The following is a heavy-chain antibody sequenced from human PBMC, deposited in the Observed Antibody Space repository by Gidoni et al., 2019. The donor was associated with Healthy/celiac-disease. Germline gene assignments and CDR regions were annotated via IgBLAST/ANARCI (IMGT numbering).Heavy chain of an antibody. J-gene: IGHJ1*01. CDR3: ARGVRFLEWLTPPYAEYFQH. D-gene: IGHD3-3*01. CDR2: MNPNSGNT. CDR1: GYTFTSYD. V-gene: IGHV1-8*01. Sequence: QVQLVQSGAEVKKPGASVQVSCTASGYTFTSYDINWVRQATGQGLEWMGWMNPNSGNTGYAQKFQGRVTMTRNTSISTAYMELSSLRSEDTAVYYCARGVRFLEWLTPPYAEYFQHWGQGTLVTVSS.